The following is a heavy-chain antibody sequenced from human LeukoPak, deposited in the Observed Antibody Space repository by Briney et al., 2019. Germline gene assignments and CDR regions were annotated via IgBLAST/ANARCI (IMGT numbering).Heavy chain of an antibody. CDR3: AKAASSSWPSYYYGMDV. CDR1: GFTFSSNW. CDR2: IKPDGSAE. V-gene: IGHV3-7*01. Sequence: GGSLRLSCATSGFTFSSNWMSWVRHVPGRGLDWVANIKPDGSAEYYAASVKGRFTVSRDNAKNSLYLQMNSLRVEDTAVYYCAKAASSSWPSYYYGMDVWGQGTTVTVSS. D-gene: IGHD6-13*01. J-gene: IGHJ6*02.